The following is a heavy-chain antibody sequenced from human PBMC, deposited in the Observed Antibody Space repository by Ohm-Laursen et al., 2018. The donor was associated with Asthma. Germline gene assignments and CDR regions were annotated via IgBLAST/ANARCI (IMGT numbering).Heavy chain of an antibody. J-gene: IGHJ4*02. Sequence: SETLSLTCTVSGASINSGGYYWGWIRQHPGKGLEWVGFVHNSGSTSYNASLQSRVSISVDTSMNQFSLRLSSVTAADTAVYYCAACYGGKDFFDSWGQGTLVTVSS. CDR1: GASINSGGYY. D-gene: IGHD4-23*01. CDR3: AACYGGKDFFDS. CDR2: VHNSGST. V-gene: IGHV4-31*03.